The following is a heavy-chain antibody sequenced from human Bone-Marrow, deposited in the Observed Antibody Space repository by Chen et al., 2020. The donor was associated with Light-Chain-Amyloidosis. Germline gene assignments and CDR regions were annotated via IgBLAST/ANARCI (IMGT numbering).Heavy chain of an antibody. CDR1: GYTFPNYW. CDR2: IYPDESDA. CDR3: ARRRDGYNYDY. Sequence: EVQLEQSGPEVKKPGESLKISCKGSGYTFPNYWIGWVRQMPGKGLEWMGVIYPDESDAKYSPSFEGQPTISADKSFTTDYQQWRSRKASDTAMYDCARRRDGYNYDYRGQGTRVTVSS. D-gene: IGHD5-12*01. J-gene: IGHJ4*02. V-gene: IGHV5-51*01.